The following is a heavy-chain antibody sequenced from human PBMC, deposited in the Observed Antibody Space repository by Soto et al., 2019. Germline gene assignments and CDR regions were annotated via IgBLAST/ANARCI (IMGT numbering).Heavy chain of an antibody. CDR2: INPNSGGT. CDR3: ARERLLEDAFVI. D-gene: IGHD1-1*01. Sequence: ASVKVSCKASGYTFTGYYMHWVRQAPGQGLEWMGWINPNSGGTNYAQRFQGRVTMTRDTSISTAYMELSRLRSDDTAVYYCARERLLEDAFVIWSQGTMVTIS. CDR1: GYTFTGYY. J-gene: IGHJ3*02. V-gene: IGHV1-2*02.